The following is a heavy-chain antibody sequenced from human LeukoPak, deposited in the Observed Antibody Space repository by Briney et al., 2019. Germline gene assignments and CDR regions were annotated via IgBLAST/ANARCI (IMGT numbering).Heavy chain of an antibody. CDR2: IKPDSGDT. CDR1: GYTFSGYH. CDR3: AKFDQDWGTFDY. J-gene: IGHJ4*02. Sequence: ASVKVSCKASGYTFSGYHIHWVRQAPGQGLEWMGWIKPDSGDTHYVQKFQGRVTMTRDTSITTAYMELSLRSDDTAVYYCAKFDQDWGTFDYWGQGTVVTVSS. D-gene: IGHD7-27*01. V-gene: IGHV1-2*02.